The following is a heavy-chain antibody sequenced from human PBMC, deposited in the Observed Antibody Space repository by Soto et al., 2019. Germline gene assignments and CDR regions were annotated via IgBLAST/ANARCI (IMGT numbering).Heavy chain of an antibody. CDR2: ISNDGSNK. D-gene: IGHD2-8*02. J-gene: IGHJ4*02. CDR3: AREYSLAVLAPGY. Sequence: AGGSLRLSCAASGFTFSSYAMHWVRQAPGKGLEWVAVISNDGSNKHYADSVKGRFTISRDNSKNTLYLQMSSLRADDTAVYYCAREYSLAVLAPGYWGQGTLVTVSS. V-gene: IGHV3-30-3*01. CDR1: GFTFSSYA.